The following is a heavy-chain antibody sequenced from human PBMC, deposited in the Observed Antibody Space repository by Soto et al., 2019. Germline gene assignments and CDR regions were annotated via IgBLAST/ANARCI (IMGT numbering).Heavy chain of an antibody. Sequence: SETLSLTCTVSGGSISGHYWIWIRQSPGKRLEWIGYIFYTGSTNYNPSLKSRVTLSVDTSKNQFSLRLSSVTAADTAVYYCARVGSSGWSPDYWGQGTLVTVS. V-gene: IGHV4-59*11. D-gene: IGHD6-19*01. CDR2: IFYTGST. CDR3: ARVGSSGWSPDY. CDR1: GGSISGHY. J-gene: IGHJ4*02.